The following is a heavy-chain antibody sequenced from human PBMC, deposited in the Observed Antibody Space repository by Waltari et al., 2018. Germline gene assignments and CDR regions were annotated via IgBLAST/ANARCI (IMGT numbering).Heavy chain of an antibody. J-gene: IGHJ4*02. D-gene: IGHD1-26*01. Sequence: QMQLQESGAGLVKPSETLSLTCTVSGGSISSRSYYWGGSRQPPGKGLEWIGSIYYRGSTYYHPSLKSRVTISVDTSKNQFSLKLSSVTAADTAVYYCARYYSGSDGGYFDYWGQGTLVTVSS. CDR3: ARYYSGSDGGYFDY. V-gene: IGHV4-39*07. CDR2: IYYRGST. CDR1: GGSISSRSYY.